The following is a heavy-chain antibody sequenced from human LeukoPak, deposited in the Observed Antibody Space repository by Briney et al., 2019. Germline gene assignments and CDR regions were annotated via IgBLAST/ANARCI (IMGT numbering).Heavy chain of an antibody. CDR1: GGSIGSGDYY. CDR3: ARESSVNGGPCNWFDP. J-gene: IGHJ5*02. V-gene: IGHV4-30-4*01. Sequence: PSQTLSLTCTVSGGSIGSGDYYWSWIRQPPGKGLEWIGYIYYSGSTYYNPSLKSRVTISVDTSKNQFSLKLSSVTAADTAVYYCARESSVNGGPCNWFDPWGQGTLVTVSS. CDR2: IYYSGST. D-gene: IGHD1-1*01.